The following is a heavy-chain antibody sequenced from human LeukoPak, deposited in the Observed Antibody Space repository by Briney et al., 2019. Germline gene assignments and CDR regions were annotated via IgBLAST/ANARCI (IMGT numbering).Heavy chain of an antibody. J-gene: IGHJ4*02. CDR3: ARDLVVVVPAAIRLRRSIAASISPPAFDY. CDR1: GYTFTGYY. V-gene: IGHV1-2*02. CDR2: IDPNSGGT. D-gene: IGHD2-2*01. Sequence: GASVKVSCKASGYTFTGYYMHWVRQGPGQGLEWMGWIDPNSGGTNYAQKFQGRVTMTRDTSISTAYMELSRLRSDDTAVYYCARDLVVVVPAAIRLRRSIAASISPPAFDYWGQGTLVTVSS.